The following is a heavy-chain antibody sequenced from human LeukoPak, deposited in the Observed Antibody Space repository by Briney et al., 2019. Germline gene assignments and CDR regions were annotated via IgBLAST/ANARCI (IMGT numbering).Heavy chain of an antibody. D-gene: IGHD6-13*01. CDR1: GYTFTGYY. CDR3: AKNHPAAGIFFFDP. J-gene: IGHJ5*02. Sequence: ASVKVSCKASGYTFTGYYMHWVRQAPGQGLEWMRWINPNSGGTNYAQKFQGRVTMTRDTSISTAYMELSRLRSDDTAVYYCAKNHPAAGIFFFDPWGQGTLVTVSS. V-gene: IGHV1-2*02. CDR2: INPNSGGT.